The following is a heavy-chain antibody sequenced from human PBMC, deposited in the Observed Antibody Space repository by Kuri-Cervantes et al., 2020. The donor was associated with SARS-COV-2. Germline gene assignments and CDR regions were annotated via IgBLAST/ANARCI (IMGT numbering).Heavy chain of an antibody. CDR3: TTDHDSRYYGMDV. J-gene: IGHJ6*02. Sequence: GGSLRLSCAASNFSLSNAWMHWVRQAPGKGLEWVGRIKSKTDGGTTDYAAPVKGRFTISRDDSKNTLYLQMNSLKTEDTAVYYCTTDHDSRYYGMDVWGQGTTVTVSS. V-gene: IGHV3-15*07. CDR1: NFSLSNAW. D-gene: IGHD3-22*01. CDR2: IKSKTDGGTT.